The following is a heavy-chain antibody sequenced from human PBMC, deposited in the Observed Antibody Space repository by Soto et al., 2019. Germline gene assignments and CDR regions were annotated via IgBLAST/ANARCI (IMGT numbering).Heavy chain of an antibody. D-gene: IGHD2-15*01. Sequence: QVQLVQSGAEMKKPGASVKVSCKAFGYTFTGHYIHWVRQAPGQGLEWMGWINPNTGGTKYAQSFQGRVTMTRDTSISTAYMELSRLRSNDRAVYYCARDWVHCSGDNCHQGAFDIWGQGTRVTVSS. J-gene: IGHJ3*02. CDR3: ARDWVHCSGDNCHQGAFDI. V-gene: IGHV1-2*02. CDR2: INPNTGGT. CDR1: GYTFTGHY.